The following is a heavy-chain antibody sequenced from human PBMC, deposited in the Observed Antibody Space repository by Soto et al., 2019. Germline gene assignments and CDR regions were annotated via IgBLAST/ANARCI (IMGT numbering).Heavy chain of an antibody. CDR2: ISSSSSYI. CDR1: GFTFSSYS. CDR3: ARGLYYYDSSGYYGN. Sequence: TGGSLRLSCAASGFTFSSYSMNWVRQAPGKGLEWVSSISSSSSYIYYADSVKGRFTISRDNAKNSLYLQMNSLRAEDTAVYYCARGLYYYDSSGYYGNWGQGTLVTVS. V-gene: IGHV3-21*01. D-gene: IGHD3-22*01. J-gene: IGHJ4*02.